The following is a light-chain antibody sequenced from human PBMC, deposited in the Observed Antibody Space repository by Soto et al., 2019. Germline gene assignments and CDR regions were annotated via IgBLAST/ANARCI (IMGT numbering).Light chain of an antibody. CDR2: DAS. V-gene: IGKV3-15*01. J-gene: IGKJ1*01. CDR1: QNIDNK. Sequence: VMSQSPAALSVSPGERATLSCRASQNIDNKLVWYQQKPGQVPRLLIYDASTRATGIPARFSGSGSGTEFTLTISSLQSEDFAFYYCQQLHYWWTFGQGTKVDIK. CDR3: QQLHYWWT.